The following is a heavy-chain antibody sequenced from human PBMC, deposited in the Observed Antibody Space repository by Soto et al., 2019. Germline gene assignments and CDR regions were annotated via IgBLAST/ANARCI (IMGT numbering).Heavy chain of an antibody. V-gene: IGHV2-5*02. J-gene: IGHJ2*01. CDR3: AHRGGGIVDWYFDL. D-gene: IGHD1-26*01. Sequence: QITLNESGPTLVKPTQTLTLTCTFSGFSLGTYGVGVGWIRQPPGKALEGLALLYWDDDKRYSPSLKSRLTIAKDTSKRQVFLTLTTMDPGDTATSYCAHRGGGIVDWYFDLWGRRPTVIVSS. CDR1: GFSLGTYGVG. CDR2: LYWDDDK.